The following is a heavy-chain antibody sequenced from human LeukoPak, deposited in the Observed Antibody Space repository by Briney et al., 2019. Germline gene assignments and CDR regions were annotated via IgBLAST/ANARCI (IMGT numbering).Heavy chain of an antibody. V-gene: IGHV4-34*01. CDR3: ARGTSVVTAIIDY. D-gene: IGHD2-21*02. J-gene: IGHJ4*02. CDR2: INHSGST. Sequence: SETLSLTCAVYGGSFSGYYWSWIRQPPGKGLEWIGEINHSGSTNYNPSLKSRVTISVDTSKNQSSLKLSSVTAADTAVYYCARGTSVVTAIIDYWGQGTLVTVSS. CDR1: GGSFSGYY.